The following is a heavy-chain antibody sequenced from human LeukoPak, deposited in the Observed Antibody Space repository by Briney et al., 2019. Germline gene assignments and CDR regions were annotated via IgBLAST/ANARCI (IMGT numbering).Heavy chain of an antibody. Sequence: PGGSLRLSCAASGFTFSNYWMHWVRQAPGKGLVWVSRTNSDMSGTNYADSVKGRFTISRDNAKNTLYLQMNSLRAEDTAVYYCARTTTPHYYGSGSYALGYWGQGTLVTVPS. V-gene: IGHV3-74*01. D-gene: IGHD3-10*01. J-gene: IGHJ4*02. CDR1: GFTFSNYW. CDR2: TNSDMSGT. CDR3: ARTTTPHYYGSGSYALGY.